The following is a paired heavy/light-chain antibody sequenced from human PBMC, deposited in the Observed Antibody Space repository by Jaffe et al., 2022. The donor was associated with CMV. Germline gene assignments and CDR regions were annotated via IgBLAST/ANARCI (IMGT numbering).Heavy chain of an antibody. CDR2: IWYDGSNK. V-gene: IGHV3-33*08. CDR1: GFTFRSYG. J-gene: IGHJ4*02. D-gene: IGHD2-2*02. CDR3: ARDDGYSTSWYRVDYFDY. Sequence: QVQLVESGGGVVQPGRSLRLSCVASGFTFRSYGMHWVRQAPGKGLEWVAVIWYDGSNKYYADSEKGRFTISRDNSKNTLYLQMNSLRAEDTAIYYCARDDGYSTSWYRVDYFDYWGQGTLVTVSS.
Light chain of an antibody. CDR2: SNN. J-gene: IGLJ1*01. CDR3: AAWDDSLNGRYV. V-gene: IGLV1-44*01. Sequence: QSVLTQPPSASGTPGQRVTISCSGSSSNIGSNTVNWYQQLPGTAPKLLIYSNNQRPSGVPDRFSGSKSGTSASLAISGLQSEDEADYYCAAWDDSLNGRYVFGSGTRVTVL. CDR1: SSNIGSNT.